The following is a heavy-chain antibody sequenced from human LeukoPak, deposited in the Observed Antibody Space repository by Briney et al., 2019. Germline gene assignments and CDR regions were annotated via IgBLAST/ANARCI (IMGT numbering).Heavy chain of an antibody. D-gene: IGHD7-27*01. Sequence: PSETLSLTCAVSGGSIKSNNWWSWVRQPPGEGLEWIGEIYHSGSTNYNPSLESRVTVSVDKSKNQFSLDLSSVTAADTAVYYCARGGNWDFDYWGQGVLVIVSS. CDR3: ARGGNWDFDY. V-gene: IGHV4-4*02. CDR2: IYHSGST. J-gene: IGHJ4*02. CDR1: GGSIKSNNW.